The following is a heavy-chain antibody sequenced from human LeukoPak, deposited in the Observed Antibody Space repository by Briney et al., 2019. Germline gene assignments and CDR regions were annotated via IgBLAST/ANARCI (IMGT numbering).Heavy chain of an antibody. CDR1: GFTFSTFT. CDR3: ARAWIGQWPPHYYYMDV. J-gene: IGHJ6*03. Sequence: PGGSLRLSCVVSGFTFSTFTMNWVRQAPGKGLEWVSCISSSSSYIYYADSVKGRFTISRDNAKNSLYLQMNSLRAEDTAVYYCARAWIGQWPPHYYYMDVWGKGTTVTVSS. CDR2: ISSSSSYI. V-gene: IGHV3-21*01. D-gene: IGHD6-19*01.